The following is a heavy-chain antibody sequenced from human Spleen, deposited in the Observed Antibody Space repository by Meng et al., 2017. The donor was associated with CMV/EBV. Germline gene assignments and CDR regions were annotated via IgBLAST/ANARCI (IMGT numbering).Heavy chain of an antibody. J-gene: IGHJ6*02. D-gene: IGHD3-3*01. CDR3: ARGKDYDLWSGYKNYYHYGMDV. V-gene: IGHV4-34*01. CDR2: LPHSGST. Sequence: AYSWSSFRPTPGKGLEWIGELPHSGSTIYHPSLKSRVTMSVHTSRNQFSLQLSSVTAADTAVYYCARGKDYDLWSGYKNYYHYGMDVWGQGTLVTVSS. CDR1: AYS.